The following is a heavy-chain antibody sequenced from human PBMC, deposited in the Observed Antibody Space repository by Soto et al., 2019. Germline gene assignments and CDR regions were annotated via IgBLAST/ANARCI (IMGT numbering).Heavy chain of an antibody. J-gene: IGHJ4*02. CDR2: FIPILDMA. CDR3: AITYCRDNSCPRDFDF. CDR1: GGTFNTYT. Sequence: QVQVVQSGAEVKKPESRVKISCKPSGGTFNTYTVNWVRLASGHGLEWMGRFIPILDMANYAQKFQDRVTITADRSTFTAYMELNSLTSDDTAVYYCAITYCRDNSCPRDFDFWGPGTRVTVSS. V-gene: IGHV1-69*02. D-gene: IGHD2-21*01.